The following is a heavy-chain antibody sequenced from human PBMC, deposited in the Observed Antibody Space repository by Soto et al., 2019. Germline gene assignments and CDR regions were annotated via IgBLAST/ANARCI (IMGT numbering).Heavy chain of an antibody. CDR2: ISYDGSNK. V-gene: IGHV3-30-3*01. CDR1: GFTFSSYA. Sequence: VQLVESGGGVVQPGRSLRLSCAASGFTFSSYAMHWVRQAPGKGLEWVAVISYDGSNKYYADSVKGRFTISRDNSKNTLYLQMNSLRAEDTAVYYCARDRYYYDSSGRLTSRYYYYYGMDVWGQGTTVPVSS. J-gene: IGHJ6*02. D-gene: IGHD3-22*01. CDR3: ARDRYYYDSSGRLTSRYYYYYGMDV.